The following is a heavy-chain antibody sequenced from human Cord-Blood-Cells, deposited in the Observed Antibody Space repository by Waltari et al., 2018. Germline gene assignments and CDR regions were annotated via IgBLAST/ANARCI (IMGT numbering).Heavy chain of an antibody. D-gene: IGHD3-10*01. CDR1: GFPFSSYS. V-gene: IGHV3-48*01. CDR2: ISSSSSTI. CDR3: ARDLDYYGSGSLPGY. Sequence: GLVQPGGSLRLSCAASGFPFSSYSMNWVRQAPGKGLEWGSYISSSSSTIYYADSVKGRFTISRDNAKNSLYLQMNSLRAEDTAVYYCARDLDYYGSGSLPGYWGQGTLVTVSS. J-gene: IGHJ4*02.